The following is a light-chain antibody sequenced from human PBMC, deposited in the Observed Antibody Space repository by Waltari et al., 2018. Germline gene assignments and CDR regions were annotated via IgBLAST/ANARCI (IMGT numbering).Light chain of an antibody. J-gene: IGKJ1*01. CDR2: RSF. V-gene: IGKV1-5*03. CDR1: ESINTW. Sequence: DIQMTQSPSTLSASVGDRVTISCRATESINTWLAWYQQKPGKAPKLLISRSFNLESGVPSRFSGSGSGTEFTLTISSLQPDDLATYHCQQYRRPPWTFGQGTKVELK. CDR3: QQYRRPPWT.